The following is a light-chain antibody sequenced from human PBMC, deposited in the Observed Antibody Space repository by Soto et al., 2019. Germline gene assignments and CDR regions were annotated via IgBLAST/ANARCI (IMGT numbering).Light chain of an antibody. V-gene: IGLV2-11*01. CDR1: SSDVGRYNY. CDR2: DVT. Sequence: QSVLTQPRSVSGSPGQSVTISCTGTSSDVGRYNYVSWYQQHPGKAPKLIIYDVTKRPSGVPDRFSGSKYGNTASLTISGLQAEDEVDYYCCSYAGGYIFVFGTGTKVTVL. J-gene: IGLJ1*01. CDR3: CSYAGGYIFV.